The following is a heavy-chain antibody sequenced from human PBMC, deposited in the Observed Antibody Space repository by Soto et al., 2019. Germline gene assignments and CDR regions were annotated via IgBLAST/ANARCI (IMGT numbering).Heavy chain of an antibody. CDR3: ARHARRQLQHFDY. CDR1: GYSFTSYW. D-gene: IGHD6-6*01. J-gene: IGHJ4*02. Sequence: PGESLKISGKGSGYSFTSYWISWVRQMPGKGLEWMGRIDPSDSYTNYSPSFQGHVTISADKSISTAYLQWSSLKASDTAMYYCARHARRQLQHFDYWGQGTLVTVS. V-gene: IGHV5-10-1*01. CDR2: IDPSDSYT.